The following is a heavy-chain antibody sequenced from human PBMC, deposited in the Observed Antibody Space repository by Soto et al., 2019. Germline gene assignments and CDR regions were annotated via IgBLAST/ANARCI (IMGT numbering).Heavy chain of an antibody. CDR1: GGSFSGYY. V-gene: IGHV4-34*01. Sequence: QVQLQQWGAGLLKPSETLSLTCAVYGGSFSGYYWSRIRQPPGKGLEWIGEINHSGSTNYNPSLKSRVTISVDTSKNQFSLKLSSVTAADTAVYYCAREGYDFWSGYQENNWFDPWGQGTLVTVSS. D-gene: IGHD3-3*01. CDR2: INHSGST. J-gene: IGHJ5*02. CDR3: AREGYDFWSGYQENNWFDP.